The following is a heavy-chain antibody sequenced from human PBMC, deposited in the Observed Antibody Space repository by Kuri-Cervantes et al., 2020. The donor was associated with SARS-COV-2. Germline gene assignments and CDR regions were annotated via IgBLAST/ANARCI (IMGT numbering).Heavy chain of an antibody. Sequence: LSLTCAASGFTFSSYAMHWVRQAPGKGLEWVAVISYDGSNKYYADSVKGRFTISRDNSKNTLYLQMNSLRAEDTAVYYCARDRGYSYGYFYYWGQGTLVTVSS. CDR1: GFTFSSYA. CDR2: ISYDGSNK. J-gene: IGHJ4*02. D-gene: IGHD5-18*01. V-gene: IGHV3-30*01. CDR3: ARDRGYSYGYFYY.